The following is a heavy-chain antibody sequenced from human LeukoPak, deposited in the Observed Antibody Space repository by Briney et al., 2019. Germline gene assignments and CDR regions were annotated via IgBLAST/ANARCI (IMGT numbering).Heavy chain of an antibody. D-gene: IGHD6-19*01. CDR1: GGSISSSSYY. V-gene: IGHV4-39*01. CDR3: ASTASYSSGWHSPYYFDY. Sequence: SETLSLTCTVSGGSISSSSYYWGWIRQPPGKGLEWIGSIYYSGSTYYNPSLKSRVTISVDTSKNQFSLKLSSVTAADTAVYYCASTASYSSGWHSPYYFDYWGQGILVTVSS. J-gene: IGHJ4*02. CDR2: IYYSGST.